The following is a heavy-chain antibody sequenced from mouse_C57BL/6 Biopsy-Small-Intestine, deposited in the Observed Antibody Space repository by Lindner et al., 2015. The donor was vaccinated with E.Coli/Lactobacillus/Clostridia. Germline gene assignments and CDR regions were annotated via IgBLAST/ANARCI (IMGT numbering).Heavy chain of an antibody. CDR1: GYAFSNFL. CDR3: ATYGNFAY. D-gene: IGHD2-1*01. J-gene: IGHJ3*01. Sequence: VQLQESGAELVRPGTSVKVSCKASGYAFSNFLMEWVKQRPGQGLEWIGVINPGSGGTDYNERFKAKATLTADKSSTTAYIQLRSLTSEDSAVYFCATYGNFAYWGQGTLVTVSA. CDR2: INPGSGGT. V-gene: IGHV1-54*01.